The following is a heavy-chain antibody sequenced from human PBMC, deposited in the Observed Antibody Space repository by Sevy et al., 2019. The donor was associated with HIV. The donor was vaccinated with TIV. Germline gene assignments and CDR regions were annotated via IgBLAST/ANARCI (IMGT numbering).Heavy chain of an antibody. D-gene: IGHD6-19*01. J-gene: IGHJ1*01. CDR3: ARDAGSGWQKYFRQ. V-gene: IGHV3-21*06. CDR1: GVSLNTYS. CDR2: ISDTSGYI. Sequence: GGSLRLSCAASGVSLNTYSMNWVRQAPGKGLEWVSSISDTSGYIFYADSVKGRFTISRDNARNSLYLQMNSLRAEDTAVYYCARDAGSGWQKYFRQWGQGTLVTVSS.